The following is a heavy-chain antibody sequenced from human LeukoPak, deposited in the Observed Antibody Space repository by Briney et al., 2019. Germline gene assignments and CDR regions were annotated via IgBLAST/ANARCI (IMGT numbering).Heavy chain of an antibody. Sequence: GGSLRLSCAASGFTFTNFAMNWVRQAPGKGLEWVSGVSGSGGRTYYAESVEGRFTISRDNSKNTLYLQMDSLRAEDTALYYCAKDNVRLRDGPYFLEYWGPGTLVTVSS. CDR1: GFTFTNFA. J-gene: IGHJ4*02. CDR3: AKDNVRLRDGPYFLEY. V-gene: IGHV3-23*01. D-gene: IGHD2-15*01. CDR2: VSGSGGRT.